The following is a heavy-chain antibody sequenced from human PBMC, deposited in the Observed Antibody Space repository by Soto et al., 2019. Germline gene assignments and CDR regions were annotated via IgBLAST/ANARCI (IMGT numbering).Heavy chain of an antibody. CDR3: ARARYYDILTGYYSAPLGLFAP. Sequence: PSETLSLTCTVSGGSISSGGYYWSWIRQHPGKGLEWIGYIYYSGSTYYNPSLKSRVTISVDTSKNQFSLKLSSVTAADTAVYYCARARYYDILTGYYSAPLGLFAPWGQGTLVTVSS. CDR1: GGSISSGGYY. CDR2: IYYSGST. J-gene: IGHJ5*02. V-gene: IGHV4-31*03. D-gene: IGHD3-9*01.